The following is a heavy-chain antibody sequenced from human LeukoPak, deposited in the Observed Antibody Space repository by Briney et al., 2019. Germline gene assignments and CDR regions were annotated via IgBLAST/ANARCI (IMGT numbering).Heavy chain of an antibody. CDR1: GGSVSSGSYY. D-gene: IGHD1-1*01. V-gene: IGHV4-61*01. J-gene: IGHJ4*02. Sequence: SETPSLTCTVSGGSVSSGSYYWRWIRQPPGKGLEWIGYIYCSGSTNYNPSLKSRVTISVDTSKNQFSLKLSSVTAADTAVYYCARLGMENYFDYWGQGTLVTVSS. CDR2: IYCSGST. CDR3: ARLGMENYFDY.